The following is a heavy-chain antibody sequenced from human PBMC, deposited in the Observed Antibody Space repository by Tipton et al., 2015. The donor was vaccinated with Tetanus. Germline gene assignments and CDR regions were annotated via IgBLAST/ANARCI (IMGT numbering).Heavy chain of an antibody. D-gene: IGHD1-26*01. V-gene: IGHV4-61*08. CDR1: GGSVRSGDYS. CDR2: IFHSGST. Sequence: TLSLTCTVSGGSVRSGDYSWNWIRQPPGKGLEWIGHIFHSGSTNYNPSLKSRVTMSIDTSERQFSLKLTSVTSADTAVYYCAKVVGWGDYFDSWGQGTLVTVSS. CDR3: AKVVGWGDYFDS. J-gene: IGHJ4*02.